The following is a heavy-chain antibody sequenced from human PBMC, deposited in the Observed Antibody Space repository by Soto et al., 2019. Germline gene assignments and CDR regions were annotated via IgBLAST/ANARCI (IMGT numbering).Heavy chain of an antibody. CDR2: INTDGSKT. Sequence: EVQLVESGGGLVQPGGSLRLSCAASGFTFSTYWMHWVRQAPGKELVWVSRINTDGSKTTYADSVKGRYTISRDNAKNTLYLQMNSLRVEDTAVYYCARAPSGEFDSWGQGTLVTVSS. CDR1: GFTFSTYW. CDR3: ARAPSGEFDS. J-gene: IGHJ4*02. V-gene: IGHV3-74*01.